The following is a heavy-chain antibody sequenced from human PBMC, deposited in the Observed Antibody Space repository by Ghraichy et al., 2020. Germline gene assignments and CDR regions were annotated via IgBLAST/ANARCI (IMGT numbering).Heavy chain of an antibody. CDR3: ARRRSYYGSEGPLHQTYYFDY. CDR1: GDSISSYS. CDR2: IYYSGST. D-gene: IGHD3-10*01. V-gene: IGHV4-59*01. J-gene: IGHJ4*02. Sequence: SETLSLTCTVSGDSISSYSWTWIRQPPGKGLEWIGYIYYSGSTYYNPSLKSRVTISVDTSKNQFSLKLSSVTAADTAVYYCARRRSYYGSEGPLHQTYYFDYWGQGTLVTGSP.